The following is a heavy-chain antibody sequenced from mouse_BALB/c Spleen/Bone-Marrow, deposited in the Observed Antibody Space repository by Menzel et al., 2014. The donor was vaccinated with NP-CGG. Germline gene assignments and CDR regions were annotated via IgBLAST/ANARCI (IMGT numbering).Heavy chain of an antibody. CDR1: GYSFXGYF. Sequence: VQLQQSGPELVKPGASVKISCKASGYSFXGYFMNWMKQSHGKSLEWIGRINPYNGDPFYNQKFKGKATLTVDKSSSTARMELLSLTSEDSAVYYCGRGNYDYDSWFGYWGQGTLVTVSA. J-gene: IGHJ3*01. V-gene: IGHV1-37*01. CDR3: GRGNYDYDSWFGY. D-gene: IGHD2-4*01. CDR2: INPYNGDP.